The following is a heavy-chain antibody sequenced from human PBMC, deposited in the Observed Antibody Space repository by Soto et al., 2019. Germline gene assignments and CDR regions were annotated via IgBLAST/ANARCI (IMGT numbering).Heavy chain of an antibody. CDR2: IYPGDSDT. CDR3: ARGYCTTAICDPWFDP. CDR1: GYAFTGYW. D-gene: IGHD2-8*01. J-gene: IGHJ5*02. Sequence: GESLKISCTGIGYAFTGYWSAWVRQIPGKGLEWVGIIYPGDSDTRYSPSFQGQVTISVDKSITTAYLQWSGLKASDNAMYYCARGYCTTAICDPWFDPWGQGTLVTVSS. V-gene: IGHV5-51*01.